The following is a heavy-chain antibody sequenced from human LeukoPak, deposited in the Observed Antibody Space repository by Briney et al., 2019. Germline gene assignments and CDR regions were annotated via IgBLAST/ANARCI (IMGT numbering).Heavy chain of an antibody. Sequence: GGSLRLSCAASGYTFDLYDMHWVRQAPGKGLEWVSVFSLNSVRIGSADSVKGRFTISGDNAKNSLYLQMNSLRAEDTAFYYGAKGAAAAGNDWFDVWGQGTTVTVSS. J-gene: IGHJ6*02. D-gene: IGHD6-13*01. V-gene: IGHV3-9*01. CDR3: AKGAAAAGNDWFDV. CDR1: GYTFDLYD. CDR2: FSLNSVRI.